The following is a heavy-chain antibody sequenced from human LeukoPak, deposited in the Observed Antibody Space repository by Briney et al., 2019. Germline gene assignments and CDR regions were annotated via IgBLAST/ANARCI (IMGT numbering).Heavy chain of an antibody. V-gene: IGHV3-73*01. J-gene: IGHJ4*02. CDR3: TREYNTATRGDF. CDR2: IRNRGNNFAT. D-gene: IGHD2/OR15-2a*01. CDR1: GFIFSGSA. Sequence: GGSLKLSCAVSGFIFSGSAIHWFRQASGKGLEWIGRIRNRGNNFATEYSASLTGRVTISREDSKNTAYLQMDSLKNDDTAVYYCTREYNTATRGDFWGQGTLVTVSS.